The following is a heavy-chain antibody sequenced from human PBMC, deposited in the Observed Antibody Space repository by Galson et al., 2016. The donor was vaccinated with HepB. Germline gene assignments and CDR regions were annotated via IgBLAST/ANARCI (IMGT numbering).Heavy chain of an antibody. CDR2: ISNSGGAT. Sequence: SLRLSCAASGFTFNIYTMSWVRQAPGKGLEWVSSISNSGGATYYADPVKGRFTISRDNSKNTLYMQMNGLRAEDTAVYYCAKRGVVTGTSNSRYFHYWGQGTLVTVSS. V-gene: IGHV3-23*01. J-gene: IGHJ4*02. CDR3: AKRGVVTGTSNSRYFHY. D-gene: IGHD4-23*01. CDR1: GFTFNIYT.